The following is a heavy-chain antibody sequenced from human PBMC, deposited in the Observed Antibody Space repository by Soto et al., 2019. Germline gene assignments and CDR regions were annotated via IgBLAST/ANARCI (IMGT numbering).Heavy chain of an antibody. Sequence: GGSLSLSCAASGLTITNYWMHWVRQAPGKGLVWVSRISIDGSITAYTDSVKGRFTTSRDNAKNTLYLQMNSLRAEDTAVYYCARVRITTVAGLAYWGQGTLVTVSS. CDR1: GLTITNYW. J-gene: IGHJ4*02. V-gene: IGHV3-74*01. D-gene: IGHD1-1*01. CDR2: ISIDGSIT. CDR3: ARVRITTVAGLAY.